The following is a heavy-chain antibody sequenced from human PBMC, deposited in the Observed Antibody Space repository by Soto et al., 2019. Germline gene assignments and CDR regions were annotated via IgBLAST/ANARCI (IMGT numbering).Heavy chain of an antibody. J-gene: IGHJ4*02. Sequence: GSLRLSCAASGFTFSNAWMSWVRQAPGKGLEWVGRIKSKTDGGTTDYAAPVKGRFTISRDDSKNTLYLQMNSLKTEDTAVYYCTTDTYYYDSPPFDYWGQGTLVTVSS. CDR1: GFTFSNAW. CDR2: IKSKTDGGTT. CDR3: TTDTYYYDSPPFDY. D-gene: IGHD3-22*01. V-gene: IGHV3-15*01.